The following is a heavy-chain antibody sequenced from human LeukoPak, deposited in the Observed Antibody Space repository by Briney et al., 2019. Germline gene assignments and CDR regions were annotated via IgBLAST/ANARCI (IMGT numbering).Heavy chain of an antibody. Sequence: ASVKVSCKASGYMFTGYYMHWVRQAPGQGLEWMGWINPNSGGTNYAQKFQGRVTMTRDTSISTAYMELSSLRSDDTAVYYCARVGGCSSTSCQRDYYYYGMDVWGQGTTVTVSS. CDR1: GYMFTGYY. CDR3: ARVGGCSSTSCQRDYYYYGMDV. V-gene: IGHV1-2*02. CDR2: INPNSGGT. J-gene: IGHJ6*02. D-gene: IGHD2-2*01.